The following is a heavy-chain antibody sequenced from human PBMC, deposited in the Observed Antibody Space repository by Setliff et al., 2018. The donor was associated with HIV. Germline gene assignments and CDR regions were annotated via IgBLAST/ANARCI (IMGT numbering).Heavy chain of an antibody. D-gene: IGHD1-26*01. V-gene: IGHV4-4*07. CDR2: FYTNGNT. CDR3: ANDRYTGSYYPDF. CDR1: GGSISDSH. J-gene: IGHJ4*01. Sequence: SETLSLTCSVSGGSISDSHWSWIRQPAGKGLEWLGRFYTNGNTYYNPSLRSRVTVSVDTSKNRFTLKMTYMTAADTAIYYCANDRYTGSYYPDFWGRGIQVTV.